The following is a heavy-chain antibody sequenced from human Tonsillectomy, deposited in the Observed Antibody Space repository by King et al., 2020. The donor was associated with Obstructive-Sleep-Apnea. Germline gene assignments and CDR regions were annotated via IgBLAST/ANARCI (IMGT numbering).Heavy chain of an antibody. Sequence: EVQLVESGAEVKKPGESLRISCKGSGYSFTNYWINWVRQMPGKGLEWMGKIDPSDSYATYSPSFQGHVTISADKSVTTAYLQWSSLKASDTAMYFCARRDYYASGDAFDIWGQGTMVTVPS. CDR3: ARRDYYASGDAFDI. CDR2: IDPSDSYA. V-gene: IGHV5-10-1*03. J-gene: IGHJ3*02. CDR1: GYSFTNYW. D-gene: IGHD3-10*01.